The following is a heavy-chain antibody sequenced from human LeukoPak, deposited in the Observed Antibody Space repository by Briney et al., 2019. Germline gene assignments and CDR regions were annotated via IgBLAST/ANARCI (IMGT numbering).Heavy chain of an antibody. CDR1: GGSISSGGYY. CDR2: IYYSGST. J-gene: IGHJ4*02. V-gene: IGHV4-31*03. CDR3: ARDDILTGLDY. D-gene: IGHD3-9*01. Sequence: SQTLSLTCSVSGGSISSGGYYWSWIRQHPGKGLEWIGYIYYSGSTYYNPSLKSRVTISVDTSKNQFSLKLSSVTAADTAVYYCARDDILTGLDYWGQGTLVTVSS.